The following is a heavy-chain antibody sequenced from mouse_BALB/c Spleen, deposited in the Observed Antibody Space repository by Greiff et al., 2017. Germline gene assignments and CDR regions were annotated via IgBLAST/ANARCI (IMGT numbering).Heavy chain of an antibody. CDR1: GFSLTSYG. D-gene: IGHD1-3*01. Sequence: VMLVESGPGLVAPSQSLSITCTVSGFSLTSYGVHWVRQPPGKGLEWLGVIWAGGSTNYNSALMSRLSISKDNSKSQVFLKMNSLQTDDTAMYYCARDGGLKWNYFDYWGQGTTLTVSS. CDR3: ARDGGLKWNYFDY. V-gene: IGHV2-9*02. CDR2: IWAGGST. J-gene: IGHJ2*01.